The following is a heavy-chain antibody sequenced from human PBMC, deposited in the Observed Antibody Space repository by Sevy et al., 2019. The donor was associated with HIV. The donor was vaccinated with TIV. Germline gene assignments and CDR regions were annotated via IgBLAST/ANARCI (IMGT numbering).Heavy chain of an antibody. V-gene: IGHV5-51*01. CDR2: FCPGDSDI. CDR1: GYSFTSYC. J-gene: IGHJ6*02. Sequence: GESLKISCKISGYSFTSYCIGWVRQMTGKGLGWMGIFCPGDSDISYRPSFQGQVTISADKSISTVYLQWRSLKASDTAMYYCTRQGPSDGMDVWGRGTTVTVSS. CDR3: TRQGPSDGMDV.